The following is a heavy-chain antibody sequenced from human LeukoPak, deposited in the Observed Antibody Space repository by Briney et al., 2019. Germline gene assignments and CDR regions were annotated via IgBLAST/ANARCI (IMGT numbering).Heavy chain of an antibody. CDR1: GGTFSSYA. CDR2: IIPILGIA. CDR3: ARYEFAVAGLFDY. J-gene: IGHJ4*02. D-gene: IGHD6-19*01. V-gene: IGHV1-69*04. Sequence: ASVKVSCKASGGTFSSYAISWVRQAPGQGLEWMGRIIPILGIANYAQKFQGRVTITADKSTSTAYMELSSLRSEDTAVYYCARYEFAVAGLFDYWGQGTLVTVSS.